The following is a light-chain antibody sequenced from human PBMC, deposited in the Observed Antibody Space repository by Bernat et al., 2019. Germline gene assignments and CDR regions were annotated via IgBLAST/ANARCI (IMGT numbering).Light chain of an antibody. Sequence: TNTYRASRGIGTRVAWYQQKPGTAPKLLIYQASNLEGGVPLRFSGSGSGTDFTLTISGLQSEDLATYYCQQMYTRLVSFGGGTKVEIK. V-gene: IGKV1-12*01. CDR2: QAS. CDR1: RGIGTR. CDR3: QQMYTRLVS. J-gene: IGKJ4*01.